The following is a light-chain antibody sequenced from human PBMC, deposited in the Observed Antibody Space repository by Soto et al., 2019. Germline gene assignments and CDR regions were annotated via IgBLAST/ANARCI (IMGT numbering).Light chain of an antibody. V-gene: IGLV1-40*01. CDR2: GNS. CDR3: QSYDSSLFYV. Sequence: QSVLTQPPAVSVAPGQRVTISCTGSSSNIGTGYDVHWYQQLPGTAPKLLIYGNSNRPSGVPDRFSGSKSGTSASLAITGLQAEDEADYYCQSYDSSLFYVFGTGTKLTVL. CDR1: SSNIGTGYD. J-gene: IGLJ1*01.